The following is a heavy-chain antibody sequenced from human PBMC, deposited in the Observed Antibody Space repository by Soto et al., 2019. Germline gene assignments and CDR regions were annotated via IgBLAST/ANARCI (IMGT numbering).Heavy chain of an antibody. D-gene: IGHD5-18*01. Sequence: ASVKVSCKASGYTFTGYYMHWVRQAPGQGLEWMGWINPNSGGTNYAQKFQGRVTMTRDTSIGTAYMELSRLRSDDTAVYYCARDRAQTWIQLWLRYWGQGTLVTVSS. J-gene: IGHJ4*02. CDR3: ARDRAQTWIQLWLRY. CDR2: INPNSGGT. V-gene: IGHV1-2*02. CDR1: GYTFTGYY.